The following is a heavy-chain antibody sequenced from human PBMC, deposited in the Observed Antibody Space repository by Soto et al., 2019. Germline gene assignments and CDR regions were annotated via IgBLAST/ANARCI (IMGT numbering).Heavy chain of an antibody. V-gene: IGHV1-18*01. CDR3: ASDSPRIVIFGVFPHPFDY. D-gene: IGHD3-3*01. J-gene: IGHJ4*02. CDR1: GYTFGNYG. Sequence: GASVKVSCKASGYTFGNYGFSWVRQAPGQGLEWMGWISAYNGNTNYAQKLQGRVTMTTDTSTNTAYVELRSLRSDDTAVYYCASDSPRIVIFGVFPHPFDYWGQGTLVTVSS. CDR2: ISAYNGNT.